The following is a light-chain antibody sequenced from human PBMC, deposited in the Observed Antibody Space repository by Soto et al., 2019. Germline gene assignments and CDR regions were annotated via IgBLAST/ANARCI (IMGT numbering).Light chain of an antibody. CDR3: QQYGSSLT. J-gene: IGKJ4*01. CDR1: QSVSSSY. CDR2: GAS. Sequence: EIVLTQSPGTLSLSPGERATLSCRASQSVSSSYLAWYQQKPGQAPRLLIYGASSRATGIPDRFSGSGSGTDFTLTISSLEPEDLAVYYCQQYGSSLTVGGGTKEGIK. V-gene: IGKV3-20*01.